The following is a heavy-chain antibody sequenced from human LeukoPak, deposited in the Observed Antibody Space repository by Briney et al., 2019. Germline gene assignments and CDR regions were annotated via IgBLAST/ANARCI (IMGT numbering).Heavy chain of an antibody. CDR2: IYTSGST. V-gene: IGHV4-61*02. Sequence: SETLSLTCSVSGGSISSGSYYWSWIRQPAGKGLEWIGRIYTSGSTNYNPSLKSRVTISVDTSKNQFSLKLSSVTAADTAVYYCARSNDLSAYSYGLNPRGGYMDVWGKGTTVTISS. J-gene: IGHJ6*03. CDR1: GGSISSGSYY. D-gene: IGHD5-18*01. CDR3: ARSNDLSAYSYGLNPRGGYMDV.